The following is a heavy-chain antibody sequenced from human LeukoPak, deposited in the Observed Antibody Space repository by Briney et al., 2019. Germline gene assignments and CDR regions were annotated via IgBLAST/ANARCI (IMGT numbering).Heavy chain of an antibody. Sequence: ASVKVSCKASGYTFTSYGISWVRQAPGQGLEWMGWISAYNGNTNYAQKLQGRVTMTTDTSTSTAYMELRSLRSDDTAAYYCARDLYYYDSSGTTPRFDPWGQGTLVTVSS. CDR1: GYTFTSYG. V-gene: IGHV1-18*01. J-gene: IGHJ5*02. CDR3: ARDLYYYDSSGTTPRFDP. D-gene: IGHD3-22*01. CDR2: ISAYNGNT.